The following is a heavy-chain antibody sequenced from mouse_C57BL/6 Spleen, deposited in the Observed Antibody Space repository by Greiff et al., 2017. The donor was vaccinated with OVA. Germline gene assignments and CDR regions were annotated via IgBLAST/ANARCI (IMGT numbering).Heavy chain of an antibody. CDR3: ASGLYSNYDYAMDY. Sequence: QVQLKQPGAELVKPGASVKLSCKASGYTFTSYWMHWVKQRPGQGLEWIGMIRPNSGSTNYNEKFKSKATLTVDKSSSTAYMQLSSLTSEDSAVYYCASGLYSNYDYAMDYWGQGTSVTVSS. CDR1: GYTFTSYW. J-gene: IGHJ4*01. CDR2: IRPNSGST. D-gene: IGHD2-5*01. V-gene: IGHV1-64*01.